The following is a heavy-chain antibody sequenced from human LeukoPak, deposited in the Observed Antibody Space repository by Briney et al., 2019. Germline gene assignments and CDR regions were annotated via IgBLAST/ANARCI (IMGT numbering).Heavy chain of an antibody. CDR2: ITGSSSAM. V-gene: IGHV3-48*01. CDR1: GFSISSNW. D-gene: IGHD1-26*01. Sequence: GGSLRLSCAAPGFSISSNWMSWVRQAPGKGLEWVSYITGSSSAMYYADSVKGRFTISRDNAKDSLFLQMNSLRAEDTAVYYCASDVVGGTTNYWGQGTLVTVSS. CDR3: ASDVVGGTTNY. J-gene: IGHJ4*02.